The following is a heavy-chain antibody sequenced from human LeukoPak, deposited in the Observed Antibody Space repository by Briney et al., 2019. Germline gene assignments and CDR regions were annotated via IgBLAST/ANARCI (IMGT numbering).Heavy chain of an antibody. CDR3: ARGYNWNYLVFGY. J-gene: IGHJ4*02. D-gene: IGHD1-7*01. Sequence: ASVKVSCKASGYTFTGYYMHWVRQAPGQGLEWMGWINPNSGGTNYAQKFQGRVTMTRDTSISTAYMELSRPRSDDTAVYYCARGYNWNYLVFGYWGQGTLVTVSS. CDR1: GYTFTGYY. CDR2: INPNSGGT. V-gene: IGHV1-2*02.